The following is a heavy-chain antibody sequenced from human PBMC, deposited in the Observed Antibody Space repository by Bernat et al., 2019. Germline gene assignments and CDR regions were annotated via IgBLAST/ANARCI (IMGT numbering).Heavy chain of an antibody. CDR2: ISAYNGNT. D-gene: IGHD2-8*01. J-gene: IGHJ5*02. CDR1: GYTFTSYG. Sequence: QVQLVQSGAEVKKPGTSVKVSCKASGYTFTSYGISWVRQAPGQGLEWMGWISAYNGNTNYAQKLQGRVTMTTDTSTSTAYMELRSLRSDDTAVYYCARGPDIVLMVYATGGWFDPWGQGTLVTVSS. V-gene: IGHV1-18*01. CDR3: ARGPDIVLMVYATGGWFDP.